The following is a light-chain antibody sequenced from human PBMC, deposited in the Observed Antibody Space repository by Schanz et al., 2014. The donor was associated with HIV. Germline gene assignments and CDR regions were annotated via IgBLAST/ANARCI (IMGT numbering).Light chain of an antibody. Sequence: EIVMTQSPVTLSVSPGERVTLSCRASQSVNNNLAWYQQKSGQPPRLLIYGASTRATGIPARFSGSGSGTDFTLTINRVEPADFAVYYCQSYAGSFGPGTKVD. V-gene: IGKV3D-15*01. CDR1: QSVNNN. CDR3: QSYAGS. CDR2: GAS. J-gene: IGKJ3*01.